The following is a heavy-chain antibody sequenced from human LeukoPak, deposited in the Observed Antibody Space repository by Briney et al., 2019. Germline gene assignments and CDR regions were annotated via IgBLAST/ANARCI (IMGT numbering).Heavy chain of an antibody. Sequence: GGSLRLSCAASGFTFSSYGMHWVRQAPGMGLECVAVISYDGSNKYYADSVKGRFTISRDNSKNTLYLQMNSLRAEDTAVYYCTKGPGGYCSSTSCDRSPDYWGQGTLVTVSS. CDR2: ISYDGSNK. D-gene: IGHD2-2*02. V-gene: IGHV3-30*18. CDR3: TKGPGGYCSSTSCDRSPDY. J-gene: IGHJ4*02. CDR1: GFTFSSYG.